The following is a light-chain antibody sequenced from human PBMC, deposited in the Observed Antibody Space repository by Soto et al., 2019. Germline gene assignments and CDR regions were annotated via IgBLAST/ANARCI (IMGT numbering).Light chain of an antibody. J-gene: IGLJ1*01. CDR3: TAWDASLNGYV. CDR1: ISNIGSNI. CDR2: SNN. Sequence: QSLLTQPPSASGTRGQRVTIACSGSISNIGSNIVNWYQHLPGTAPKLLIHSNNQRPSGVPDRFAGSKSGTSASLAISGLQSEDEADYYCTAWDASLNGYVFGTGTKVTVL. V-gene: IGLV1-44*01.